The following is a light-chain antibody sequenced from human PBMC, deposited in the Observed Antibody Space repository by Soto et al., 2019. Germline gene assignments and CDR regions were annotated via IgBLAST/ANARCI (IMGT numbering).Light chain of an antibody. J-gene: IGLJ1*01. Sequence: VLTQPPSASGTPGQRVTISCSGSSSNIGSNYVYWYQQLPGTAPKLLIYSNNQWPSGVPDRFSGSKSGTSASLAISGLRSEDEADYYCAAWDDSLSGYVFGTGTKVTV. CDR3: AAWDDSLSGYV. CDR2: SNN. CDR1: SSNIGSNY. V-gene: IGLV1-47*02.